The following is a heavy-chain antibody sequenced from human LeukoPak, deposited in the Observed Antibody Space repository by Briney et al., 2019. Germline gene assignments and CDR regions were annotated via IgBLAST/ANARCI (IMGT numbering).Heavy chain of an antibody. CDR2: INHSGST. J-gene: IGHJ6*02. CDR1: GGSFSGYY. D-gene: IGHD2-2*01. CDR3: ARGVGYCSSTSCYYYYGVDV. V-gene: IGHV4-34*01. Sequence: SETLSLTCAVYGGSFSGYYWSWIRQPPGKGLEWIGEINHSGSTNYNPSLKSRVTISVDTSKNQFSLKLSSVTAADTAVYYCARGVGYCSSTSCYYYYGVDVWGQGTTVTVSS.